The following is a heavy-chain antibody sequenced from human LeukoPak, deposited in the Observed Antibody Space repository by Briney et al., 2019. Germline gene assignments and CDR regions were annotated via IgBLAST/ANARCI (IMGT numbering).Heavy chain of an antibody. Sequence: GGSLRLSCAGSGFTFSNYAMNWVRQAPGKGLEWVSSISSSSSYIYYADSVKGRFTISRDNAKNSLYLQMNSLRAEDTAVYYCARDYYGSGSCDYWGQGTLVTVSS. D-gene: IGHD3-10*01. CDR1: GFTFSNYA. V-gene: IGHV3-21*01. J-gene: IGHJ4*02. CDR3: ARDYYGSGSCDY. CDR2: ISSSSSYI.